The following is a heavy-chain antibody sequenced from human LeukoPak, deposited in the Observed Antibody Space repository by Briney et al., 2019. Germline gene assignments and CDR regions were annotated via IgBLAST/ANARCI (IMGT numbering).Heavy chain of an antibody. D-gene: IGHD3-9*01. CDR3: ARDGDILTGHYRFYFDY. CDR2: ITSSSSYI. J-gene: IGHJ4*02. V-gene: IGHV3-21*01. Sequence: GGSLRLSCSASGFTFGDYALSWFRQAPGKGLEWVSSITSSSSYIYYADSVKGRFTISRDNARKSLYLQMNSLRAEDTAIYYWARDGDILTGHYRFYFDYWGQGTLVTVSS. CDR1: GFTFGDYA.